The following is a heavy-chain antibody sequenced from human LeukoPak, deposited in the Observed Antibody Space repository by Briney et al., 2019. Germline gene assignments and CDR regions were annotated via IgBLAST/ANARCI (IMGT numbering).Heavy chain of an antibody. D-gene: IGHD5-18*01. CDR2: IYRGGTT. Sequence: KNCRSWAPPSQEKEMEWVTVIYRGGTTYYADSVKGRFTISRDNSKNTLYLQMNSLRVEDTAVYYCARGGCALAIWFDDWGQGTLVTVSS. CDR1: KNC. V-gene: IGHV3-53*01. CDR3: ARGGCALAIWFDD. J-gene: IGHJ4*02.